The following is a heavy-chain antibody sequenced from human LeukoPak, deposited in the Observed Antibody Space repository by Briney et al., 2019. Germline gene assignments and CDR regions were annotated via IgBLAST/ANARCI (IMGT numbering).Heavy chain of an antibody. CDR1: GFTFSSYE. CDR2: ISSSGSTI. Sequence: GGSLRLSCAASGFTFSSYEMNWVRQAPGKGLEGVSYISSSGSTIYYADSVKGRFTISRDNAKNSLYLQMNSLRAEDTAVYYCARTYYYDSSGYSPDYWGQGTLVTVSS. J-gene: IGHJ4*02. V-gene: IGHV3-48*03. D-gene: IGHD3-22*01. CDR3: ARTYYYDSSGYSPDY.